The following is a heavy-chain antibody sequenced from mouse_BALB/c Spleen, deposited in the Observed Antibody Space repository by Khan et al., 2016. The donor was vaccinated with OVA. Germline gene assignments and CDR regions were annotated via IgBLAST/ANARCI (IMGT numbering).Heavy chain of an antibody. CDR1: GFSLTRYG. Sequence: QVQLKESGPGLVAPSQSLSITCTVSGFSLTRYGVHWVRQPPGKGLVWLGVIWAGGSTNYNSALMSRLSISKDNSKSQVCLKMNMLQTDDTATYYCARLEDIWGQGTTLTVSS. D-gene: IGHD1-3*01. V-gene: IGHV2-9*02. J-gene: IGHJ2*01. CDR2: IWAGGST. CDR3: ARLEDI.